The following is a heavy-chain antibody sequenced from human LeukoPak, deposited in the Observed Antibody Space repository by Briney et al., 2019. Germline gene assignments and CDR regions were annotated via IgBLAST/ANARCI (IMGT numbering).Heavy chain of an antibody. CDR1: GFTFSSYS. CDR3: ARDRGRGYSYGWGNYFDY. J-gene: IGHJ4*02. V-gene: IGHV3-21*01. CDR2: ISSSSSYI. Sequence: GGSLRLSCAASGFTFSSYSMNWVRQAPGKGLEWVSSISSSSSYIYYADSVKGRFTNSRDNAKNSLYLQMNSLRAEDTAVYYCARDRGRGYSYGWGNYFDYWGQGTLVTVSS. D-gene: IGHD5-18*01.